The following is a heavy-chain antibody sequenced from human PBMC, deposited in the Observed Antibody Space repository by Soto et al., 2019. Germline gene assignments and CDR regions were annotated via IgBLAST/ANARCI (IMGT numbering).Heavy chain of an antibody. CDR1: GGSLTDNH. D-gene: IGHD4-17*01. V-gene: IGHV4-34*01. CDR2: VFQTGFT. Sequence: QVQLQQWGAGLVTSSETLSLTCAVYGGSLTDNHWSWIRRPPWKGLEWMGEVFQTGFTNYNPSLMSRATIAMETSKHQFSLKLGSVTAAQTAVYFRAKGGRLRSPFKFWAQGPLVSVSS. CDR3: AKGGRLRSPFKF. J-gene: IGHJ4*02.